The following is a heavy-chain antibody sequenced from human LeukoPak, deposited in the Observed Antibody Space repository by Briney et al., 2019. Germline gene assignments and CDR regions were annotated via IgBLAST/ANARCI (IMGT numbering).Heavy chain of an antibody. CDR1: RFTFCDYY. Sequence: GGSLRLSCAASRFTFCDYYMVWIRQAPGKGLEWISYTSNSGNYANYADSVKGRFTISRDNAKNSLSLQMNSLRPDDTAVYYCARADRTSSFDYWGQGILVTVSS. D-gene: IGHD2-2*01. CDR2: TSNSGNYA. J-gene: IGHJ4*02. V-gene: IGHV3-11*05. CDR3: ARADRTSSFDY.